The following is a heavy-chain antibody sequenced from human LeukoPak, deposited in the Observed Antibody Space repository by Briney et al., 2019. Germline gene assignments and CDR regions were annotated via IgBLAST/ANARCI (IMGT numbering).Heavy chain of an antibody. CDR3: ATGKHYYDSSGYYFYYFDY. J-gene: IGHJ4*02. Sequence: GGSLRLSCAASGFTFSSYRMNWVRQAPGRGLEGVSSISSSSSYIYYADSVKGRFTISRDNAKNSLYLQMNSLRADDTAVYYCATGKHYYDSSGYYFYYFDYWGQGTLVTVSS. CDR1: GFTFSSYR. D-gene: IGHD3-22*01. V-gene: IGHV3-21*01. CDR2: ISSSSSYI.